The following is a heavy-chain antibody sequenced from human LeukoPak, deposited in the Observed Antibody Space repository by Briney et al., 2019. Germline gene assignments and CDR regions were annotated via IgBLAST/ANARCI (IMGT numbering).Heavy chain of an antibody. CDR1: GFTFSSYW. CDR2: IKQDGSEK. D-gene: IGHD3-22*01. CDR3: ARDYYDSSAHRLKNDY. V-gene: IGHV3-7*01. J-gene: IGHJ4*02. Sequence: PGGSLRLSCAASGFTFSSYWMSWVRQAPGKGLEWVANIKQDGSEKYYVDSVKGRFTISRDNAKNSLYLQMNSLRAEDTAVYYCARDYYDSSAHRLKNDYWGQGTLVTVSS.